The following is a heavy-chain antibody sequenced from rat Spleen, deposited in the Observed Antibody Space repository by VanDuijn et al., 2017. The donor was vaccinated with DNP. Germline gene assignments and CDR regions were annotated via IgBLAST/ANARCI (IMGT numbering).Heavy chain of an antibody. CDR1: GFSFTNNY. J-gene: IGHJ2*01. Sequence: EVQLQESGPGLVKPSQSLSLTCSVTGFSFTNNYWGWIRKFPGNKMEYIGHISYSGSTTYNPSLKSRISITRDTSKNQFFLQLNSVTTEDTATYYCARWVYYFDYWGQGVMVTVSS. CDR3: ARWVYYFDY. CDR2: ISYSGST. V-gene: IGHV3-1*01.